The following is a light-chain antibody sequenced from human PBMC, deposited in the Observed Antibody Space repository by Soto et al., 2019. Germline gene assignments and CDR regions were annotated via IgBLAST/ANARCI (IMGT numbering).Light chain of an antibody. CDR2: EVS. J-gene: IGLJ2*01. Sequence: QSVLTQPASVSGSPGQSITISCTGTSSDVGTYNYVSWYQQHPGKAPKLMIYEVSNRPSGLSNRFSGSKSGNTASLTISGLQAEDEADYYCSSYTSSSTLVVFGGVTKLTVL. CDR1: SSDVGTYNY. V-gene: IGLV2-14*01. CDR3: SSYTSSSTLVV.